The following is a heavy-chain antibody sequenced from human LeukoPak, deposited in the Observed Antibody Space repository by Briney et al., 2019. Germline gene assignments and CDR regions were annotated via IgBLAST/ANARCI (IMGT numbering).Heavy chain of an antibody. J-gene: IGHJ4*02. V-gene: IGHV4-39*01. D-gene: IGHD3-9*01. Sequence: SETLSLTCTISGGSISSSSFYWGWIRQPPGKGLEWIGSINYGGSTSYNPSLKNRVTVPLDTSKTQFSLRLSSVTAADTAVYYCARVLRYFDWPCDYWGQGTLVTVPS. CDR1: GGSISSSSFY. CDR3: ARVLRYFDWPCDY. CDR2: INYGGST.